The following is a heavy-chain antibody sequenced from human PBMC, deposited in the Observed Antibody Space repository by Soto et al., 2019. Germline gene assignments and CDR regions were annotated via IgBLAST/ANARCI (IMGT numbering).Heavy chain of an antibody. CDR1: GGSISIVCYY. CDR2: IYYSGST. D-gene: IGHD4-17*01. Sequence: PSETLSLTCTVSGGSISIVCYYWSWIRQHPGKGLEWIGYIYYSGSTYYNPSLKSRVTISVDTSKNQFSLKLSSVTAADTAVYYCARVHLERYGVVLDYWGQGTQVTVSS. V-gene: IGHV4-31*03. CDR3: ARVHLERYGVVLDY. J-gene: IGHJ4*02.